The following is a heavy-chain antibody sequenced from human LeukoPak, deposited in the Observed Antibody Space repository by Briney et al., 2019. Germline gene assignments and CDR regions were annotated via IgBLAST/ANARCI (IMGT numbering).Heavy chain of an antibody. D-gene: IGHD6-13*01. CDR1: GGTLSSYA. Sequence: ASVKVSCQASGGTLSSYAISWVRQAPGQGLEWMGGIIPIFGTANYAQKFQGRVTITADESTSTAYMELSSLRSEDTAVYYCARANIPIAAAGNLGYWGQGTLVTVSS. J-gene: IGHJ4*02. CDR2: IIPIFGTA. V-gene: IGHV1-69*13. CDR3: ARANIPIAAAGNLGY.